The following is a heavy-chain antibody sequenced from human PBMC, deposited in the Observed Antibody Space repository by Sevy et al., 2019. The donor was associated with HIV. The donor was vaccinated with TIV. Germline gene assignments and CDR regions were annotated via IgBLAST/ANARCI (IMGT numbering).Heavy chain of an antibody. CDR3: AGSLGWLAPNNWFDP. V-gene: IGHV5-51*01. CDR2: IYPGDSDT. J-gene: IGHJ5*02. CDR1: GYSFTSYW. D-gene: IGHD6-19*01. Sequence: GESLKISCKGSGYSFTSYWIGWVRQMPGKGLEWMGIIYPGDSDTRYSPSFQGQVTISADKSISTAYLQWSSLKASDTAMYYCAGSLGWLAPNNWFDPWGQGTLVTVSS.